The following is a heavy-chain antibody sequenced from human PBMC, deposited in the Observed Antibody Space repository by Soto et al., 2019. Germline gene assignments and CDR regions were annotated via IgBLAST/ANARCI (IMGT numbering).Heavy chain of an antibody. D-gene: IGHD3-10*01. V-gene: IGHV3-30*03. CDR1: GFTFSSYG. Sequence: QVQLVESGGRVVQPGRSLRLSCAASGFTFSSYGMHWVRQAPGKGLEWVAVISYDGSNKYYADSVKGRFTISRDNSKNTLYLQMNSLRAEDTAVYYCATALHYGSGSYSPYNWFDPWGQGTLVTVSS. CDR3: ATALHYGSGSYSPYNWFDP. CDR2: ISYDGSNK. J-gene: IGHJ5*02.